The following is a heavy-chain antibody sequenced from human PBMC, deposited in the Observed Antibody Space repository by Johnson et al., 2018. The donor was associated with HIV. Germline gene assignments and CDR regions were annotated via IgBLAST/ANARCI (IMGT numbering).Heavy chain of an antibody. Sequence: QMQLVESGGGVVQPGRSLRLSCAASGFTFSSYAMHWVRQAPGKGLEWVALISYDGSNKYYADSVKGRFTFSRDHSKNTLYLQMNSLRAEDTAVYYCARDSTAGPDKGLDYVGAFDIWGQGTMVTVSS. D-gene: IGHD4-17*01. CDR1: GFTFSSYA. J-gene: IGHJ3*02. CDR2: ISYDGSNK. V-gene: IGHV3-30*04. CDR3: ARDSTAGPDKGLDYVGAFDI.